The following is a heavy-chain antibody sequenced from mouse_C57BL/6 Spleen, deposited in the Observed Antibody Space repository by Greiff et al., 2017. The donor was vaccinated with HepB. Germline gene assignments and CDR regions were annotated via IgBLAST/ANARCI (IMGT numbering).Heavy chain of an antibody. D-gene: IGHD2-5*01. V-gene: IGHV1-59*01. Sequence: QVQLKQPGAELVRPGTSVKLSCKASGYTFTSYWMHWVKQRPGQGLEWIGVIDPSDSYTNYNQKFKGKATLTVDTSSITAYMELRSLTSEDSAVYYCARFYSNYFDYWGQGTTLTVSS. J-gene: IGHJ2*01. CDR2: IDPSDSYT. CDR3: ARFYSNYFDY. CDR1: GYTFTSYW.